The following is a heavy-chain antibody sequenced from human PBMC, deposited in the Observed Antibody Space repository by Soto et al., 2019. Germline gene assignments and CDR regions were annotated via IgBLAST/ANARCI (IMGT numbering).Heavy chain of an antibody. D-gene: IGHD2-2*01. CDR2: IIPIFGTA. Sequence: SVKVSCKASGGTFSSYAISWVRQAPGQGLEWMGGIIPIFGTANYAQKFQGRVTITADESTSTAYMELSSLRSEDTAVYYCARATTLLKDIVVVPPGYYYYYGMDVWGQGTTVTVSS. V-gene: IGHV1-69*13. CDR3: ARATTLLKDIVVVPPGYYYYYGMDV. CDR1: GGTFSSYA. J-gene: IGHJ6*02.